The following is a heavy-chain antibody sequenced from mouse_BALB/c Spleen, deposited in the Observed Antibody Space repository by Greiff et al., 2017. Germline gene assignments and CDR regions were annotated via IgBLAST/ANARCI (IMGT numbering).Heavy chain of an antibody. V-gene: IGHV3-6*02. J-gene: IGHJ4*01. Sequence: EVKLLESGPGLVKPSQSLSLTCSVTGYSITSGYYWNWIRQFPGNKLEWMGYISYDGSNNYNPSLKNRISITRDTSKNQFFLKLNSVTTEDTATYYCARVGLPYAMDYWGQGTSVTVSS. CDR1: GYSITSGYY. D-gene: IGHD2-4*01. CDR3: ARVGLPYAMDY. CDR2: ISYDGSN.